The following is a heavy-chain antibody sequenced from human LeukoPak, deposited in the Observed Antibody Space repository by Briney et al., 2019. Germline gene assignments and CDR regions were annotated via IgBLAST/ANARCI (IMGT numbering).Heavy chain of an antibody. Sequence: SETLSLTCTVSGGSISSGDYYWSWIRQPPGKGLEWIGYIYYSGSTYYNPSLKSRVTISVDTSKNQFSLKLSSVTAADTAVYYCARGISITMDDAPDWYFDLWGRGTLVTVSS. D-gene: IGHD3-10*01. CDR3: ARGISITMDDAPDWYFDL. CDR2: IYYSGST. CDR1: GGSISSGDYY. J-gene: IGHJ2*01. V-gene: IGHV4-30-4*01.